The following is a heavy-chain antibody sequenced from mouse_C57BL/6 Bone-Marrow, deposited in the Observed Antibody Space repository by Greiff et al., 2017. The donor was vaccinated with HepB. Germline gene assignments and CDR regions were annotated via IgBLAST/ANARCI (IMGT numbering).Heavy chain of an antibody. CDR2: ISSGGDYI. D-gene: IGHD2-4*01. J-gene: IGHJ3*01. CDR1: GFTFSSYA. V-gene: IGHV5-9-1*02. CDR3: TRGGGLRGWFAY. Sequence: EVQRVESGEGLVKPGGSLKLSCAASGFTFSSYAMSWVRQTPEKRLEWVAYISSGGDYIYYADTVKGRFTISRDNARNTLYLQMSSLKSEDTAMYYCTRGGGLRGWFAYWGQGTLVTVSA.